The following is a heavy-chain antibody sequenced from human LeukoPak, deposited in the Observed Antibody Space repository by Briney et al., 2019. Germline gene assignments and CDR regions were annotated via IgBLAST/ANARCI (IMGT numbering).Heavy chain of an antibody. CDR1: GFTFSSYG. J-gene: IGHJ6*03. CDR3: AKGGSLIPILRVTTDYYMDV. V-gene: IGHV3-30*02. CDR2: IRYDGSNK. Sequence: GGSLRLSCAASGFTFSSYGMHWVRQAPGKGLEWVAFIRYDGSNKYYADSVKGRFTISRDNSKNTLYLQMNSLRAEDTAVYYCAKGGSLIPILRVTTDYYMDVWGKGTTVTISS. D-gene: IGHD3-3*01.